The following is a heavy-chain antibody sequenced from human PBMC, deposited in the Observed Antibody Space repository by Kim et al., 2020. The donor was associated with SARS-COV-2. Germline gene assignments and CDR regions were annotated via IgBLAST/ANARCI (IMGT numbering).Heavy chain of an antibody. Sequence: ASVKVSCKASGYTFTGYYMHWVRQAPGQGLEWMGWINPNSGGTNYAQKFQGRVTMTRDTSISTAYMELSRLRSDDTAVYYCARVPHKFYMVRGGAFDIWGQGTMVTVSS. J-gene: IGHJ3*02. CDR3: ARVPHKFYMVRGGAFDI. CDR2: INPNSGGT. CDR1: GYTFTGYY. D-gene: IGHD3-10*01. V-gene: IGHV1-2*02.